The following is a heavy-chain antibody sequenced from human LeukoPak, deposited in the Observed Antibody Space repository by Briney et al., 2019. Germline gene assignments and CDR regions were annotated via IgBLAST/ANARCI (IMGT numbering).Heavy chain of an antibody. J-gene: IGHJ4*02. D-gene: IGHD1-1*01. V-gene: IGHV3-30*02. CDR3: TTIDDVHRQLDY. CDR1: GFTFSSYC. Sequence: GASLRLSCAASGFTFSSYCMHWVRQAPGKGLEWMTFIRYDGSSKYYTDSVKGRVTIARDNSKNTLYLKLNSVRAEDTAVYYCTTIDDVHRQLDYWGQGTLVPVSS. CDR2: IRYDGSSK.